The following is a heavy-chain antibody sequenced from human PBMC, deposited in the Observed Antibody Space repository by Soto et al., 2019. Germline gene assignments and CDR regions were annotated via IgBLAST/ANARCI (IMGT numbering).Heavy chain of an antibody. CDR2: ISTTSSHI. J-gene: IGHJ4*02. V-gene: IGHV3-48*03. D-gene: IGHD3-22*01. CDR1: GFTFSNYE. CDR3: ARENYDVSGYFRDF. Sequence: EVQLVESGGTLVQPGGSLGLSCAASGFTFSNYEMSWVRQAPGKGLERVSYISTTSSHIYYADSVKGRFTISRDNAKNSLYLQMNSLRAEDTAVYHCARENYDVSGYFRDFWGQGTLVTVSS.